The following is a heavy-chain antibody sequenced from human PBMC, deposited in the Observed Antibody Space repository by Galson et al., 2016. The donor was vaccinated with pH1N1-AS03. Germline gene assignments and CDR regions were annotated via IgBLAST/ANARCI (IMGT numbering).Heavy chain of an antibody. Sequence: ETLSLTCNVSCGSFSTYSWSWIRQPAGKGLVWFGRIYASGSSNYNPSLKSRVTMSLDKSKNQFSLKLSSVTAADTAVYYCARGYCSTMSCQWGFDFWGQGTLVTVSS. CDR3: ARGYCSTMSCQWGFDF. V-gene: IGHV4-4*07. D-gene: IGHD2-2*01. CDR1: CGSFSTYS. CDR2: IYASGSS. J-gene: IGHJ4*02.